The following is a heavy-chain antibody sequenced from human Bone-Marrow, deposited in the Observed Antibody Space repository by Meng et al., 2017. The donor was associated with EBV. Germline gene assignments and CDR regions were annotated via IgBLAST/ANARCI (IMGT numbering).Heavy chain of an antibody. D-gene: IGHD6-13*01. CDR1: GFTFSSYG. CDR2: ISYDGSNK. CDR3: AKDLSIAAAGPLDY. V-gene: IGHV3-30*18. Sequence: QVQLLESGXGVVQPGRSLRLSCAASGFTFSSYGMHWVRQAPGKGLEWVAVISYDGSNKYYADSVKGRFTISRDNSKNTLYLQMNSLRAEDTAVYYCAKDLSIAAAGPLDYWGQGTLVTVSS. J-gene: IGHJ4*02.